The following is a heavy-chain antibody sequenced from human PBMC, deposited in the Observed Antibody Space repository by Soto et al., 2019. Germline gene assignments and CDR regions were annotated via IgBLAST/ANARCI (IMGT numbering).Heavy chain of an antibody. CDR2: ISAYNGHT. CDR3: ARGMAGYCSGGRCGGFDY. J-gene: IGHJ4*02. Sequence: QVQLVQSGVEVKKPWASVKVSCKASGYTFTSYGIIWVRQASGQGLEWMGWISAYNGHTNYAQKLQGRVTMTTDTSTSTVYMELRSLRSDDTAVYYCARGMAGYCSGGRCGGFDYWGQVNLVTVSS. D-gene: IGHD2-15*01. CDR1: GYTFTSYG. V-gene: IGHV1-18*01.